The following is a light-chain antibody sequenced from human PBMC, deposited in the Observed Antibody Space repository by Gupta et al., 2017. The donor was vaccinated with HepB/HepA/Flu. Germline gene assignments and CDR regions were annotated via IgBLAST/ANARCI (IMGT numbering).Light chain of an antibody. J-gene: IGKJ4*01. CDR3: QARSGWPSLT. CDR1: QSISTY. Sequence: EIVLTRSPVVLSLSPGERATLSCSARQSISTYLAWYQPKPGQAPRLVIYDASNRATDIPGRFRGSGAGTDFTLNITSLEPEDFAIYYRQARSGWPSLTFGGGTKVEMK. V-gene: IGKV3-11*01. CDR2: DAS.